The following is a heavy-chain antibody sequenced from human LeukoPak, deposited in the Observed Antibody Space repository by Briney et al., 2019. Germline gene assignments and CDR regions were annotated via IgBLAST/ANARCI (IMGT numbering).Heavy chain of an antibody. D-gene: IGHD3-3*01. CDR2: ISAYNGNT. CDR3: ATHLDFWSGYSRYGRDFDY. V-gene: IGHV1-18*01. Sequence: ASVKVSCKASGYTFTSYGISWVRQAPGQGLEWMGWISAYNGNTNYAQKFQGRVTMTRNTSISTAYMELSSLRSEDTAVYYCATHLDFWSGYSRYGRDFDYWGQGTLVTVSS. J-gene: IGHJ4*02. CDR1: GYTFTSYG.